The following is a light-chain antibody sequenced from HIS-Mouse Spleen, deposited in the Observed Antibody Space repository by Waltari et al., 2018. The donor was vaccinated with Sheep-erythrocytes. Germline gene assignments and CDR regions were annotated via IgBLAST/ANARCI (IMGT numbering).Light chain of an antibody. CDR3: CSYAGSYNHV. CDR1: SSDAGSYNL. J-gene: IGLJ1*01. CDR2: EGS. V-gene: IGLV2-23*01. Sequence: SALTQPASVSGSPGQSLTISCSGTSSDAGSYNLFSWYQQHPGKAPKLMSYEGSKRPSGVSNRFSGSKSGNTASLTISGLQAEDEADYYCCSYAGSYNHVFATGTKVTVL.